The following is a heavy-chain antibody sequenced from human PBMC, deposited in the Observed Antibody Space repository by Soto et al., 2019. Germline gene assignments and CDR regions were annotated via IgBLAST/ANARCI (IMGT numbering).Heavy chain of an antibody. CDR2: IIPIFGTA. CDR3: ARVKYYDSSGYYFLDAFDI. CDR1: GGTFSSYA. Sequence: QVQLVQSGAEVKKPGSSVKVSCKASGGTFSSYAISWVRQAPGQGLEWMGGIIPIFGTANYAQKFQGRVTIPADEXXRXAXXELSSLRSEDTAVYYCARVKYYDSSGYYFLDAFDIWGQGTMVTVSS. D-gene: IGHD3-22*01. J-gene: IGHJ3*02. V-gene: IGHV1-69*12.